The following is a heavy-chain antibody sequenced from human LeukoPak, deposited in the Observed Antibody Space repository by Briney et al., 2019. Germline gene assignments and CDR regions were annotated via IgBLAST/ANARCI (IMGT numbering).Heavy chain of an antibody. CDR3: ARVGNRWEAVFDY. J-gene: IGHJ4*02. D-gene: IGHD1-26*01. V-gene: IGHV1-2*02. CDR1: GYTFTGYY. CDR2: INPNSGGT. Sequence: ASVKVSCKASGYTFTGYYMHWVRQAPGQGLEWMGWINPNSGGTNYAQKFQGRVTMTRDTSISTAYMELSRLRSDDTAVYYCARVGNRWEAVFDYWGQGTLVTVSS.